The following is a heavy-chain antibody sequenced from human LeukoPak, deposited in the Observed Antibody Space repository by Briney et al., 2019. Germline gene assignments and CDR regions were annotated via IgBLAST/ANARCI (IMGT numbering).Heavy chain of an antibody. J-gene: IGHJ4*02. CDR1: GFTFGDYA. D-gene: IGHD6-19*01. CDR2: IRSKAYGGTT. Sequence: GGSLRLSCTASGFTFGDYAMSWFRQAPGKGLEWVGFIRSKAYGGTTEYAASVKGRFTISRDDSKSIAYLQMDSLKTEDTAVYYCTRDRSSGRYGVVYWGQGTLVTVSS. CDR3: TRDRSSGRYGVVY. V-gene: IGHV3-49*03.